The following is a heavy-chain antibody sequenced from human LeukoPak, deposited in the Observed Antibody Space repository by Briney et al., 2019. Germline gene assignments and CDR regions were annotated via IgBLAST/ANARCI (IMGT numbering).Heavy chain of an antibody. CDR1: GFTFSSYW. J-gene: IGHJ4*02. D-gene: IGHD6-25*01. Sequence: PGGSLRLSCAASGFTFSSYWMHWVRQAPGKGLVWVSRINSDGSSTSYADSVKGRFTISRDNSKNTLYLQMNSLRAEDTAVYYCAKRLGRRVNFDYWGQGTLVTVSS. CDR3: AKRLGRRVNFDY. V-gene: IGHV3-74*01. CDR2: INSDGSST.